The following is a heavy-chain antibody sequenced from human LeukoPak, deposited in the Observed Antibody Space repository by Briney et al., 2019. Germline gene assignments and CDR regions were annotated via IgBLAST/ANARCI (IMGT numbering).Heavy chain of an antibody. D-gene: IGHD1-1*01. CDR3: ARGPPRGKYYYMDV. CDR1: GFTFSSFD. Sequence: GGSLRLSCAASGFTFSSFDMHWVRQPTGQGLEWVSTIGTASDTYYPGSVEGRFTISRDNAKNSLYLQMNSLTAGDTAVYYCARGPPRGKYYYMDVWGKGTTVTVSS. V-gene: IGHV3-13*01. CDR2: IGTASDT. J-gene: IGHJ6*03.